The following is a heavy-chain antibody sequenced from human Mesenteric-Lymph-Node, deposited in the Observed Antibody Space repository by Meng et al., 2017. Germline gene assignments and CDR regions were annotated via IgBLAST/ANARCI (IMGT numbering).Heavy chain of an antibody. CDR1: GFTFSSDW. CDR3: ASTDYYDSSGYRTH. J-gene: IGHJ4*02. Sequence: GESLKISCAASGFTFSSDWMSWVRQAPGKGLEWVANIKQDGSEKYYVDSVKGRFTISRDNAKNSLYLQMNSLRAEDTAVYYCASTDYYDSSGYRTHWGQGTLVTVSS. CDR2: IKQDGSEK. V-gene: IGHV3-7*01. D-gene: IGHD3-22*01.